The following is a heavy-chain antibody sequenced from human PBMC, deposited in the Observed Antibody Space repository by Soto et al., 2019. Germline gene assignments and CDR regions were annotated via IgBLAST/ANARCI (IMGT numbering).Heavy chain of an antibody. CDR3: ARWYCDSSGYLSAIDY. Sequence: SETLSLTCAVYGGSFIGYYWSWIRQPPGKGLEWIGEINHSGSTNYNPSLKSRVTISVDTSKNQFSLKLSSVTAADTAVYYCARWYCDSSGYLSAIDYWGQGTLVTVFS. CDR2: INHSGST. D-gene: IGHD3-22*01. CDR1: GGSFIGYY. V-gene: IGHV4-34*01. J-gene: IGHJ4*02.